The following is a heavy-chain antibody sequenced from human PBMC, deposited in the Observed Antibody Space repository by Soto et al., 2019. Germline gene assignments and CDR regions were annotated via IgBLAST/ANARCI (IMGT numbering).Heavy chain of an antibody. J-gene: IGHJ3*02. CDR2: IYYSGST. V-gene: IGHV4-59*01. D-gene: IGHD6-13*01. Sequence: SETLSLTCTVSGGSISSYYWSWIRQPPGKGLEWIGYIYYSGSTNYNPSLKSRVTISVDTSKNQFSLKLSSVTAADTAVYYCARRRGSSWASVTAFDIWGQGTMVTVSS. CDR1: GGSISSYY. CDR3: ARRRGSSWASVTAFDI.